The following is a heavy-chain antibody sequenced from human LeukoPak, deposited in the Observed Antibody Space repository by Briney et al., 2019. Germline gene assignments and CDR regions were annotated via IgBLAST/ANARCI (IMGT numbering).Heavy chain of an antibody. J-gene: IGHJ6*03. D-gene: IGHD6-13*01. CDR2: IYPGDSDT. CDR1: GYSFTSYW. CDR3: ARLAAAGKVNYYYYYMDV. V-gene: IGHV5-51*01. Sequence: GESLKISCKGSGYSFTSYWIGWVRQMPGKGLDWIGIIYPGDSDTRYSPSFQGQVTISADKSISNDYLQWRSLKASDIAMYYCARLAAAGKVNYYYYYMDVWGKGTTVTISS.